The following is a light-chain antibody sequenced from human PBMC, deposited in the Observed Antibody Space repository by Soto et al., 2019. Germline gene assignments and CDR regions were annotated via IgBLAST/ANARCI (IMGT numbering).Light chain of an antibody. Sequence: QSALTQPASVSGSPGQSITISCTGTSSDVGGYNYVSWYQQHPGKAPKLMIYDVSNRPSGVSNRFSGSKSGNTASLTISGLQAEDEADYYCSSYTSSSTSYVFGPGTKAPS. CDR3: SSYTSSSTSYV. CDR2: DVS. J-gene: IGLJ1*01. CDR1: SSDVGGYNY. V-gene: IGLV2-14*01.